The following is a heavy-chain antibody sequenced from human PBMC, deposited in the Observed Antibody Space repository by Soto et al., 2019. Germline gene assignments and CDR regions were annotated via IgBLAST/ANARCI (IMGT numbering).Heavy chain of an antibody. D-gene: IGHD1-7*01. J-gene: IGHJ4*02. CDR3: AKDRVGGTFYTPLGF. V-gene: IGHV3-30*18. CDR1: GFNFGNYG. CDR2: ITHDGSNK. Sequence: GGSLRLSCQASGFNFGNYGMHWVRQAPGKGLEWVAVITHDGSNKYYADSVKGRFTISRDNSKNTLSLHLNTLKPEDTAVYHCAKDRVGGTFYTPLGFWGQGTLVTVSS.